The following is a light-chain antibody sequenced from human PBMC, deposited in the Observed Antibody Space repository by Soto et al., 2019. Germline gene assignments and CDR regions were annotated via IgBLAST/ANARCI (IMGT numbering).Light chain of an antibody. CDR1: QSVSSSY. CDR3: QQYGSSPRAPAFT. CDR2: GAS. Sequence: EIVLTQSPGTLSLSPGERATLSCRASQSVSSSYLAWYQQKPGQAPRLLIYGASSRATGITDRFSGSGSGTDFTLTISRLEPEDFAVYYCQQYGSSPRAPAFTFGPGTKVDIK. J-gene: IGKJ3*01. V-gene: IGKV3-20*01.